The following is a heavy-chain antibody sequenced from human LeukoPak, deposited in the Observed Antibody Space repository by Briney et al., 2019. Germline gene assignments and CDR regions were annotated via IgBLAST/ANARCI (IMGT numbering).Heavy chain of an antibody. CDR1: GGSFSGYY. CDR2: INHSGST. CDR3: ARGRVAARRHFDL. V-gene: IGHV4-34*01. Sequence: SETLSLTCAVYGGSFSGYYWSWIRQPPGEGLEWIGEINHSGSTNYNPSLKSRVTISVDTSKNQFSLKLSSVTAADTAVYYCARGRVAARRHFDLWGRGTLVTVSS. J-gene: IGHJ2*01. D-gene: IGHD6-13*01.